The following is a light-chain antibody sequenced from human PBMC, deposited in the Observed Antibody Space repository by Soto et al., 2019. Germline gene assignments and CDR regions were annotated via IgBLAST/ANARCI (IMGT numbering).Light chain of an antibody. Sequence: QSALTQPASVSGSPGQSIAISCTGTSSDVGAYIYVSWYQHHPGKAPKLILYDVSARPSGVSYRFSGSKSGNTASLTISGFQPEDEADYYCSSYTSSSTEVFGTGTKVTVL. CDR2: DVS. V-gene: IGLV2-14*03. CDR3: SSYTSSSTEV. CDR1: SSDVGAYIY. J-gene: IGLJ1*01.